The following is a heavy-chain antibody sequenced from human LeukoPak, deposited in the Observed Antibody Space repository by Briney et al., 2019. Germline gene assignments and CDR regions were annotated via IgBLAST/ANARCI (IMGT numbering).Heavy chain of an antibody. CDR3: ARHAYCGGDCFGGAFEI. CDR2: VYYSGST. Sequence: PSETLSLTCTVSGGSISYYYWSWIRQPPGKGQEWIGYVYYSGSTSYNPSLKSRVTISLDTSKHQFSLKLNSVTAADTAVYYCARHAYCGGDCFGGAFEIWGQGTMVTVSS. J-gene: IGHJ3*02. V-gene: IGHV4-59*08. D-gene: IGHD2-21*02. CDR1: GGSISYYY.